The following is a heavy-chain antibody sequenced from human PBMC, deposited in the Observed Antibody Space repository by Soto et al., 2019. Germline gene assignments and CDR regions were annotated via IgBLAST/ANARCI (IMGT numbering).Heavy chain of an antibody. V-gene: IGHV4-39*01. CDR2: IYYSGST. Sequence: SETLSLTCTVSGGSISSSSYYWGWIRQPPGKGLEWIGSIYYSGSTYYNPSLKSRVTISVDTSKNQFSLKLSSVTAADTAVYYCARSPSLVGATVFDYWGQGTLVTVSS. CDR3: ARSPSLVGATVFDY. CDR1: GGSISSSSYY. D-gene: IGHD1-26*01. J-gene: IGHJ4*02.